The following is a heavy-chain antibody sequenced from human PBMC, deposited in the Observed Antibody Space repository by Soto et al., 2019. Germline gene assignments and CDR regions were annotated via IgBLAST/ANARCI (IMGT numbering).Heavy chain of an antibody. CDR3: ARGGASGYYHYYYYGMDV. Sequence: QVQLVQSGAEVKKPGSSVKVSCKASGGTFSSYTISWVRQAPGQGLEWMGRIIPILGIANYAQKFQGRVTITADKSTSTAYMELSSLRSEDTAVYYCARGGASGYYHYYYYGMDVWGQGTTVTVSS. CDR2: IIPILGIA. J-gene: IGHJ6*02. D-gene: IGHD3-22*01. CDR1: GGTFSSYT. V-gene: IGHV1-69*02.